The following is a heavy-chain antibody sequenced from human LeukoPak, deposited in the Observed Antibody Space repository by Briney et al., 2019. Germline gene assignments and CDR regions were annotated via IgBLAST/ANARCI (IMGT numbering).Heavy chain of an antibody. J-gene: IGHJ4*02. Sequence: GGSLRLSCAASGFTFSSYGMSWVRQAPGKGLEWVSAISGSGGSTYYADSVKGRFTISRDNSKNTLYLQMNSLRAEDTAVYYCAKVGYSSSWYTLVSDYWGQGTLVTVSS. D-gene: IGHD6-13*01. CDR2: ISGSGGST. V-gene: IGHV3-23*01. CDR1: GFTFSSYG. CDR3: AKVGYSSSWYTLVSDY.